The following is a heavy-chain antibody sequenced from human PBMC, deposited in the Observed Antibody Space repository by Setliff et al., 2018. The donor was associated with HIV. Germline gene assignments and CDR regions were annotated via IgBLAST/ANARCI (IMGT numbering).Heavy chain of an antibody. CDR2: INPNGDT. CDR3: ASLLVFPAGGLFDF. J-gene: IGHJ4*01. D-gene: IGHD1-26*01. Sequence: PSETLSLTCAVYGGSLSGHFWTWIRQPPGKGLEWIGNINPNGDTNYNYISSMKGRLTLSLDTSKNQFSLTLRSVTAADTAVYYCASLLVFPAGGLFDFWGHGNLVTVSS. CDR1: GGSLSGHF. V-gene: IGHV4-34*01.